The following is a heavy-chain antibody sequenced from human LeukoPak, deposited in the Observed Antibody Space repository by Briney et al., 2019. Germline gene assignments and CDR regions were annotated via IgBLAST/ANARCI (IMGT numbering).Heavy chain of an antibody. CDR3: STKGD. CDR1: GFTFTNAW. Sequence: GGSLRLSCAASGFTFTNAWMNCVRQPPGKGLEWVGRIKGRIDGGTVDYAAPVKGRFTISRDDSKDTLYLQMNSVKTEDTAVYFCSTKGDWGQGTLVTVSS. V-gene: IGHV3-15*01. J-gene: IGHJ4*02. CDR2: IKGRIDGGTV.